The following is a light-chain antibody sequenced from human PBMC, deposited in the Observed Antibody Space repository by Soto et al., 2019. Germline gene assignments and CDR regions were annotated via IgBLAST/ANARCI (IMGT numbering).Light chain of an antibody. Sequence: IQMTQSPSTLSASLGDRVTITCRSSQSVSPWSAGYQQKPGEAPKRLIYDAATLEGGVTSRFSGSGSGTEFTLTISSLQPDDFATYYCHQYESYSPLTFGGGTKVDIK. CDR1: QSVSPW. CDR2: DAA. CDR3: HQYESYSPLT. J-gene: IGKJ4*01. V-gene: IGKV1-5*01.